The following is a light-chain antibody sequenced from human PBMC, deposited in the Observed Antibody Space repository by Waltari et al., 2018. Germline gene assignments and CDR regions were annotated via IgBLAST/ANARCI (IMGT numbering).Light chain of an antibody. CDR2: KAS. CDR1: QSITVW. V-gene: IGKV1-5*01. Sequence: DIQMTQSPSTLSASVGDRVTITCRASQSITVWLAWYHQKPGKAPDLLVYKASILHAGVPSRFSATGSGTEFTLTIDSLHPEDSGTYYCQQYDAYPLTFGQGTKLEIK. J-gene: IGKJ2*01. CDR3: QQYDAYPLT.